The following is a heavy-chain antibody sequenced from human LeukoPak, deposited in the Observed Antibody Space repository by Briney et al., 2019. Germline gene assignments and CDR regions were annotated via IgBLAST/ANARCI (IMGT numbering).Heavy chain of an antibody. CDR1: GFTFSSYSMN. V-gene: IGHV4-39*01. D-gene: IGHD3-16*01. CDR3: ARHWGTGQGLGWAAPY. J-gene: IGHJ4*02. CDR2: IYYSGST. Sequence: GSLRLSCAASGFTFSSYSMNWVRQAPGKGLEWIGSIYYSGSTYYNPSLKSRVTISVDTSKNQFSLKLSSVTAADTAVYYCARHWGTGQGLGWAAPYWGQGTLVTVSS.